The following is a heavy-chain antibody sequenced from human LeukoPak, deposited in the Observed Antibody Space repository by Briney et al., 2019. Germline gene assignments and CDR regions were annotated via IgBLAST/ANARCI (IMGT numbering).Heavy chain of an antibody. V-gene: IGHV1-2*02. CDR3: ARDGGYSYPRGFDY. J-gene: IGHJ4*02. Sequence: ASVKVSCKASGYTFTGYYMHWVRQAPGQGLEWMGWINPNSGGTNYAETFQGRVTMTRDKSISTAYMELSRLRSDDTAVYYCARDGGYSYPRGFDYWGQGTLVTVSS. CDR1: GYTFTGYY. CDR2: INPNSGGT. D-gene: IGHD5-18*01.